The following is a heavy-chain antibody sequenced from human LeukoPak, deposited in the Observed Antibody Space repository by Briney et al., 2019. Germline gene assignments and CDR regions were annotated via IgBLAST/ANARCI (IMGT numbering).Heavy chain of an antibody. CDR1: GYSISSGYY. CDR2: IYHSGST. CDR3: ARQGTWIQGIRCYYMDV. J-gene: IGHJ6*03. Sequence: SETLSLTCAVSGYSISSGYYWGWIRQPPGKGLEWIGSIYHSGSTYYNPSLKSRVTISVDTSKNQFSLKLSSVTAADTAVYYCARQGTWIQGIRCYYMDVWGKGTTVTVSS. V-gene: IGHV4-38-2*01. D-gene: IGHD1-1*01.